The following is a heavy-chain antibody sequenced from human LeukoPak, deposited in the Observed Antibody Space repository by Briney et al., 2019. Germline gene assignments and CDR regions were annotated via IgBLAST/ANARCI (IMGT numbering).Heavy chain of an antibody. V-gene: IGHV3-23*01. CDR1: GFTFSSYV. J-gene: IGHJ4*02. D-gene: IGHD5-18*01. CDR3: ARGGSDTAMAHDY. CDR2: ISNSGGST. Sequence: PGGSLRLSCAASGFTFSSYVMSWVRQAPGKGLEWVSSISNSGGSTYYADSVKGRFTISRDDAKNTLYLQVNSLRAEDTAVYFCARGGSDTAMAHDYWGQGTLVTVSS.